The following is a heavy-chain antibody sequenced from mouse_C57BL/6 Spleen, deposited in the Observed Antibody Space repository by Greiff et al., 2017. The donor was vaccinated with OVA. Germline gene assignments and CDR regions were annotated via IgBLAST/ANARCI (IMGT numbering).Heavy chain of an antibody. J-gene: IGHJ4*01. CDR3: ARLLYYGSSYYAMDY. V-gene: IGHV1-52*01. D-gene: IGHD1-1*01. CDR1: GYTFTSYW. CDR2: IDPSDSET. Sequence: QVQLQQPGAELVRPGSSVKLSCKASGYTFTSYWMHWVKQRPIQGLEWIGNIDPSDSETHYNQKFKDKATLTVDKSSSTAYMQLSSLTSEDSAVYYCARLLYYGSSYYAMDYWGQGTSVTVSS.